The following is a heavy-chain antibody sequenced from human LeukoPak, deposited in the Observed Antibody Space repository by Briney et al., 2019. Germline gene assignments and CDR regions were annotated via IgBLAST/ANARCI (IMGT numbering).Heavy chain of an antibody. J-gene: IGHJ6*03. D-gene: IGHD1-26*01. CDR3: ARCSGREYYYYYMDV. V-gene: IGHV1-2*02. CDR2: INPNSGGT. CDR1: GYTFTSYG. Sequence: GASVKVSCKASGYTFTSYGISWVRQAPGQGLEWMGWINPNSGGTNYAQKFQGRVTMTRDTSISTAYMELSRLRSDDTAVYYCARCSGREYYYYYMDVWGKGTTVTVSS.